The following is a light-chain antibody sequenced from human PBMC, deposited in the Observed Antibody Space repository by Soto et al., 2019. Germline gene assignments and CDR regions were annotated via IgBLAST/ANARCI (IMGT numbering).Light chain of an antibody. CDR3: QQCYGSPRT. CDR2: AAS. J-gene: IGKJ1*01. Sequence: DIQMTQSPSTLSASVGDRVTITCRASQSISTYLNWYQQKLGKAPTLLIYAASSLQSGVPSRFRGGGSGTYFILSISSLQPEDFATYFCQQCYGSPRTFGQGTKV. CDR1: QSISTY. V-gene: IGKV1-39*01.